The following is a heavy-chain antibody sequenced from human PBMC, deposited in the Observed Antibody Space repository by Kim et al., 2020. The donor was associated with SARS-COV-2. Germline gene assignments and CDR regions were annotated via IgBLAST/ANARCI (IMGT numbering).Heavy chain of an antibody. V-gene: IGHV4-4*02. J-gene: IGHJ5*02. Sequence: SETLSLTCAVSNGSISGNWWTWVRQPPGKGLEWIGEIYHSGGTTYNPSLRSRVTISVDKSKNHFSLNLSSLTAADTAVYYCARLNSDSGKYFWFDPWGQGTLVTVSS. CDR1: NGSISGNW. D-gene: IGHD1-26*01. CDR3: ARLNSDSGKYFWFDP. CDR2: IYHSGGT.